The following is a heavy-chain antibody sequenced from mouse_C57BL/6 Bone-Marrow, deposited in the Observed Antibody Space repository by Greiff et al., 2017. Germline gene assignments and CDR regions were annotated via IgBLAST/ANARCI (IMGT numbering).Heavy chain of an antibody. CDR1: GYTFTSYW. CDR2: IDPSDSET. D-gene: IGHD2-1*01. V-gene: IGHV1-52*01. Sequence: QVQLQQPGAELVRPGSSVKLSCKASGYTFTSYWMQWVKQRPIQGLEWIGNIDPSDSETHYNQKFKDKATLTVDKSSSTAYMQLSSLTSEDSAVYCCAREGNYPYYFDYWGQGTTLTVSS. CDR3: AREGNYPYYFDY. J-gene: IGHJ2*01.